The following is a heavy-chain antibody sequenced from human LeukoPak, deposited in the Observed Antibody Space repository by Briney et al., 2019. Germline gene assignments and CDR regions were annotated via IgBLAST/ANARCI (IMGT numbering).Heavy chain of an antibody. J-gene: IGHJ5*02. CDR3: AKDGCSRTSCYGWKMYNWFDP. V-gene: IGHV3-30*02. Sequence: LTGGSLRRSCAASGFTFSSYGMHWVRQAPGKGLEWVAFIRYDGSNKYYADSVKGRFTISRDNSKNTLYLQMNSLRDEDTAVYYCAKDGCSRTSCYGWKMYNWFDPWRQGPLVTVSS. CDR2: IRYDGSNK. CDR1: GFTFSSYG. D-gene: IGHD2-2*01.